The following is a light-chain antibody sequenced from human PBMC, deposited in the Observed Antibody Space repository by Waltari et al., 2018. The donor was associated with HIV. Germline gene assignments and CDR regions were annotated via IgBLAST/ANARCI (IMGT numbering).Light chain of an antibody. CDR3: QRYYKWVLT. V-gene: IGKV3D-15*02. J-gene: IGKJ5*01. Sequence: EIGILHSPATLSFSPGKRAPLSWRASQSVSRKLAWYQQKPGQAPRLLIYGASTRSTGIPGRFSGSESGTEFILTISSLESEDCAVYYCQRYYKWVLTFGQGTRLEIK. CDR2: GAS. CDR1: QSVSRK.